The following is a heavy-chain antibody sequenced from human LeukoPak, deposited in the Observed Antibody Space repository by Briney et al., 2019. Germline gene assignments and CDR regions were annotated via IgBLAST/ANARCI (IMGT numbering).Heavy chain of an antibody. CDR3: ARGFYGDFDSTRYFDY. Sequence: PSQTLSLTCTVSGGSISSGDYYWSRIRQPPGKGLEWIGYIYYSGSTYYNPSLKSQVTISVDTSKNQFSLKLSSVTAADTAVYYCARGFYGDFDSTRYFDYWGQGTLVTVSS. D-gene: IGHD4-17*01. CDR1: GGSISSGDYY. CDR2: IYYSGST. J-gene: IGHJ4*02. V-gene: IGHV4-30-4*01.